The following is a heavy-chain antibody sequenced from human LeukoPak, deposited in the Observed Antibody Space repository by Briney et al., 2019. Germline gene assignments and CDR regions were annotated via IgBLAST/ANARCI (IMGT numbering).Heavy chain of an antibody. V-gene: IGHV3-23*01. J-gene: IGHJ5*02. CDR3: AKDVEGRGDIPMVA. Sequence: GGSLRLSCAASGFTFSSYAMNWVRQAPGKGLEWVSTLTASGGSTYYADSVEGRFTISRDNSKNTLYLQMYSLRADDTAVYYCAKDVEGRGDIPMVAWGQGTLVTVSS. CDR2: LTASGGST. D-gene: IGHD5-18*01. CDR1: GFTFSSYA.